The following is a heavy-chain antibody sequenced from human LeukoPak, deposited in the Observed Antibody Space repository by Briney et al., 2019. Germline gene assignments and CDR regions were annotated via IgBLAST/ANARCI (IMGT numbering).Heavy chain of an antibody. V-gene: IGHV3-30-3*01. D-gene: IGHD4-17*01. Sequence: GRSLRLSCAASGFTFSSYAMHWVRQAPGKGLEWVAVISYDGSNRYYADSVKGRFTISRDNSKNTLYLQMNSLRAEDTAVYCCARGGSDYGPFDYWGQGTLVTVSS. CDR2: ISYDGSNR. CDR3: ARGGSDYGPFDY. J-gene: IGHJ4*02. CDR1: GFTFSSYA.